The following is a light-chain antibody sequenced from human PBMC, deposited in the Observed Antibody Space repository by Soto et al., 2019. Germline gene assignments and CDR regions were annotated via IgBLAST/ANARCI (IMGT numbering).Light chain of an antibody. J-gene: IGLJ3*02. CDR1: SSDVGGYNY. CDR3: SSYTGSSTWL. CDR2: EVS. V-gene: IGLV2-14*01. Sequence: QSALTQPASVSGSPGQSITISCTGTSSDVGGYNYVSWYQQHPGKAPKLMIYEVSNRPSGVSNRFSGSKSGNTASLTISGLQAEDEADYYCSSYTGSSTWLFGGGTQLTVL.